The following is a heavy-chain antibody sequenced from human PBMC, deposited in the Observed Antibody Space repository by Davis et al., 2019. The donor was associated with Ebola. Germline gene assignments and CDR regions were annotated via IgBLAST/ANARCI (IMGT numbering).Heavy chain of an antibody. CDR3: ARVRFRELLWLDY. CDR1: AGTFSSYA. J-gene: IGHJ4*02. V-gene: IGHV1-69*06. CDR2: IIPIFGTA. D-gene: IGHD3-10*01. Sequence: AASVKVSCKASAGTFSSYAISWVRQAPGQGLEWMGGIIPIFGTANYAQKFQGRVTITADKSTSTAYMELSSLRSEDTAVYYCARVRFRELLWLDYWGQGTLVTVSS.